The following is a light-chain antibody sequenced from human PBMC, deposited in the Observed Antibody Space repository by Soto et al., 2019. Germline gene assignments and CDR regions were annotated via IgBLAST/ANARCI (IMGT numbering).Light chain of an antibody. CDR3: MQGTHWPPT. J-gene: IGKJ1*01. Sequence: DVLVTQSTLSLPVTLGQPASISCRSSQSLVSSDGNTYLNWFHQRPGQSPRRLIYKVSNRDPGVPDRFSGSGSGTDFTLKIIRVEAEDLGIYYCMQGTHWPPTFGQGTKVEIK. CDR1: QSLVSSDGNTY. CDR2: KVS. V-gene: IGKV2-30*01.